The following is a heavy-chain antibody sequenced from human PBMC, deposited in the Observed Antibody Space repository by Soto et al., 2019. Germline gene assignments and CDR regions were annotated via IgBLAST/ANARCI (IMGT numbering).Heavy chain of an antibody. Sequence: QVQLVESGGGVVQPGRSLRLSCAASGFTFSSYGIHWVRQAPGKGLEWVAVISYDGSNKYYADSVKGRFTISRDNSKNPLYLPMNGLRDEDTAVYYCAKQEGVGYNYGPFDYWGQGTLVTVSS. CDR2: ISYDGSNK. CDR3: AKQEGVGYNYGPFDY. D-gene: IGHD1-1*01. V-gene: IGHV3-30*18. J-gene: IGHJ4*02. CDR1: GFTFSSYG.